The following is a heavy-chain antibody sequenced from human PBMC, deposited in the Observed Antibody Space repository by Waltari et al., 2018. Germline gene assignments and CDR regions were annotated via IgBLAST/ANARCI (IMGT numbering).Heavy chain of an antibody. V-gene: IGHV3-33*01. J-gene: IGHJ4*02. CDR2: RGHAGRKD. CDR3: TRDVSSIYFDY. D-gene: IGHD6-19*01. Sequence: QVQLVESGGGVVQPGRSLRLSCAASGFTFSDYGMHWVRQAQGKGGGWVAVRGHAGRKDFYADSRKVGFTISGDKSRNTMYMQMNSLRAEDTAVYYCTRDVSSIYFDYWGQGTLVTVSS. CDR1: GFTFSDYG.